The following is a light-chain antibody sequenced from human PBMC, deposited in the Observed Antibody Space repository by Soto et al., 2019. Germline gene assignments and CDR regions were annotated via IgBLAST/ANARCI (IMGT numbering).Light chain of an antibody. CDR3: QQYGSSPLT. V-gene: IGKV3-20*01. Sequence: EIVLTQSPGTLSLSPGERATLSCRASQSVSSSYLAWYQQKPGQAPRLLIYGASSRATGIPDRFSGSGSGTDITRTISRLEPEDCAVYYCQQYGSSPLTFGGGTKVEIK. J-gene: IGKJ4*01. CDR2: GAS. CDR1: QSVSSSY.